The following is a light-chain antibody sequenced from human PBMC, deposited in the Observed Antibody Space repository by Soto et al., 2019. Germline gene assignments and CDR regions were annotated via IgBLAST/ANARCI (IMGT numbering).Light chain of an antibody. CDR3: QQYNIYSEA. J-gene: IGKJ1*01. Sequence: DIQMTQSPSSFSASTGDRFTITCLASQTISSWLAWYQQKPGKAPKLLIYKASTLKSGVPSRFSGSGSGTEFTLTISSLQPDDFATYYCQQYNIYSEAFGQGTKVDI. V-gene: IGKV1-5*03. CDR2: KAS. CDR1: QTISSW.